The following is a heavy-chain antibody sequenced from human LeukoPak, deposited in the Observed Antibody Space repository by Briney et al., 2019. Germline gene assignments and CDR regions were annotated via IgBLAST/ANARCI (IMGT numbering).Heavy chain of an antibody. CDR3: ARARSSYGYGDAFDI. D-gene: IGHD5-18*01. Sequence: SETLSLTCTVSGGSLWSFYWSWVRQPAGKGLEWIGRLYNNGSTNYSPSLKSRVIMSFDPSKNQFSLKLSSVTAADTAVYYCARARSSYGYGDAFDIWGQGTMVTVSS. CDR1: GGSLWSFY. V-gene: IGHV4-4*07. CDR2: LYNNGST. J-gene: IGHJ3*02.